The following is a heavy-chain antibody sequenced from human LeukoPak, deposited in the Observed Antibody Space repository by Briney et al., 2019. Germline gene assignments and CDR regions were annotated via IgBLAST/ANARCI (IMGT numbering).Heavy chain of an antibody. CDR3: AKDFWSGYYPNY. D-gene: IGHD3-3*01. Sequence: GGSLRLSCAASGFTFSSYAMSWVRQAPGQGLEWVSGSGSGGSTYYADSVKGRFTISRDNSKNTLYLQMNSLRAEATAVYYCAKDFWSGYYPNYWGQGTLVTVSS. V-gene: IGHV3-23*01. CDR2: SGSGGST. CDR1: GFTFSSYA. J-gene: IGHJ4*02.